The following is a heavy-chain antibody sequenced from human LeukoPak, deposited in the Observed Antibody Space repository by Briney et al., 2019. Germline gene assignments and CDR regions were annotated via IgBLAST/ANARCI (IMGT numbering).Heavy chain of an antibody. D-gene: IGHD2-2*01. CDR1: GFAFSSYG. J-gene: IGHJ3*02. CDR2: IHYDSSTE. V-gene: IGHV3-30*02. CDR3: AKMEYCSSTSCSGGGAFDI. Sequence: GGSLRLSCAASGFAFSSYGMHWVRQAPGKGLEWVAYIHYDSSTEDYADSVKGRFTIYRDNSKNTLYLQMNSLRAEDTAVSYCAKMEYCSSTSCSGGGAFDIWGQGTMVTVSS.